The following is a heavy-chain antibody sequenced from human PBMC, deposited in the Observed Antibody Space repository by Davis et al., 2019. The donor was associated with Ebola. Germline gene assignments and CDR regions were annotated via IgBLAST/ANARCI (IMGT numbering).Heavy chain of an antibody. CDR3: AREAGGGAFDI. Sequence: SETLSLTCSVAGGSISSGGYYWNWIRQHPGEGLEWIGIIYYSGTTHYNPSLKSRVIISRDTSKNQFSLKLSSVTAADTAVYYCAREAGGGAFDIWGQGTTVTVSS. CDR1: GGSISSGGYY. V-gene: IGHV4-31*03. CDR2: IYYSGTT. J-gene: IGHJ3*02. D-gene: IGHD3-16*01.